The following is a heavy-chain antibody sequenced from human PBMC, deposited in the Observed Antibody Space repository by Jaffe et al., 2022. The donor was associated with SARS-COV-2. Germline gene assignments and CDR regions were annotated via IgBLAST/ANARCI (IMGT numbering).Heavy chain of an antibody. CDR2: INHSGST. CDR3: ARDTSFGVVSH. Sequence: QVQLQQWGAGLLKPSETLSLTCAVYGGSFSGYYWSWIRQPPGKGLEWIGEINHSGSTNYNPSLKSRVTISVDTSKNQFSLKLSSVTAADTAVYYCARDTSFGVVSHWGQGTLVTVSS. D-gene: IGHD3-3*01. CDR1: GGSFSGYY. V-gene: IGHV4-34*01. J-gene: IGHJ4*02.